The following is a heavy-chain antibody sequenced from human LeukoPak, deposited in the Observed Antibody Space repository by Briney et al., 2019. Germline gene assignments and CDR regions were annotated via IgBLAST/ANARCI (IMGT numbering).Heavy chain of an antibody. J-gene: IGHJ4*02. D-gene: IGHD2-15*01. CDR1: GFTFSSFA. Sequence: GGSLRLSCAVSGFTFSSFAVHWVRQAPGKGLEWVAVISYDGSKTYYADSVKGRFTISRDNSKNTVYLQMNSLSTEDTAMYYCARDQSSGGRWLDYWGRGTLVTVSS. CDR3: ARDQSSGGRWLDY. V-gene: IGHV3-30-3*01. CDR2: ISYDGSKT.